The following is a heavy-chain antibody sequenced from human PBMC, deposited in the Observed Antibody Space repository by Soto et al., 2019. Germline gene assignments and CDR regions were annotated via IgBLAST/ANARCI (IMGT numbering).Heavy chain of an antibody. CDR2: LNHLETT. V-gene: IGHV4-30-2*01. D-gene: IGHD3-10*01. CDR1: GASITYGAYS. J-gene: IGHJ4*02. Sequence: QLQLHMSGSGLVKPSQTLSLTCTVSGASITYGAYSWSWILQTPGKGLEWIGYLNHLETTFYNPSFESRLTLSIDRTKNQFPLNLKSMSAADRAVYFCARGGGFDSFDYWGQGILVTVSS. CDR3: ARGGGFDSFDY.